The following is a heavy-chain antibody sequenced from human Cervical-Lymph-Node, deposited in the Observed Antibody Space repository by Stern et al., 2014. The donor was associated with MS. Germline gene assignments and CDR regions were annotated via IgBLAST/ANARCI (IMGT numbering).Heavy chain of an antibody. J-gene: IGHJ5*02. CDR1: GFTFSDYY. D-gene: IGHD3-10*01. CDR2: ISSDGSTI. Sequence: QVPLVESGGGLVKPGGSLSLSCAASGFTFSDYYMTWIRQAPGKGLEWVSYISSDGSTIYYADSVKGRFTISRDNAKNSLYLQMNSLRVEDTAVYYCARSVTTIIRDCYDPWGQGTLVTVSS. V-gene: IGHV3-11*01. CDR3: ARSVTTIIRDCYDP.